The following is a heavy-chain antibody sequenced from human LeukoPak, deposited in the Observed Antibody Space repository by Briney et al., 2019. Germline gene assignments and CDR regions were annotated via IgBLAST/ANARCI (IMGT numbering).Heavy chain of an antibody. CDR1: GYSVSSGYY. J-gene: IGHJ4*02. Sequence: SETLSLTCTVSGYSVSSGYYWGWIRQPPGKGLEWIGSIYHSGRTFYNPSLKSRVTISVDTSKNQFSLKLSSVTAADTAVYYCARDSVSGSYGLADYWGQGTLVTVSS. V-gene: IGHV4-38-2*02. CDR2: IYHSGRT. CDR3: ARDSVSGSYGLADY. D-gene: IGHD1-26*01.